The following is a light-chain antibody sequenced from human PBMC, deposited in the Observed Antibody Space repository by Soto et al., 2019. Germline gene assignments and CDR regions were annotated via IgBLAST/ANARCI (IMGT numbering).Light chain of an antibody. CDR2: SAS. CDR1: QTVASNY. V-gene: IGKV3-20*01. CDR3: QKYNSALLT. Sequence: EIVLTPSPGTLSLSPVERATLSCRASQTVASNYLAWYQQKLGQTPRLLIYSASSRATGIPDRFSGSGSGTDFALTISSLQPEDVATYYCQKYNSALLTFGGGTKVDIK. J-gene: IGKJ4*01.